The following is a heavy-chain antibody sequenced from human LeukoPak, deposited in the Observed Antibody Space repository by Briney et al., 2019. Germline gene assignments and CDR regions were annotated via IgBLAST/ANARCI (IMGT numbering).Heavy chain of an antibody. J-gene: IGHJ4*02. V-gene: IGHV4-59*01. CDR3: AREQISMIRGFDN. D-gene: IGHD3-10*01. CDR2: IYYSGNT. CDR1: GGYISSYY. Sequence: SETLSLTCTVSGGYISSYYWSWIRQPPGKGLELIGYIYYSGNTNYNPSLKSRVTISIDTSKKQFSLKLTSVTAADTAVYYCAREQISMIRGFDNWGQGTLVTVSS.